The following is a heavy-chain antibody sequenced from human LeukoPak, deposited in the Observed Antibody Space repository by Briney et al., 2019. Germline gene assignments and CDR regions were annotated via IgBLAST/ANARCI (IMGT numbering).Heavy chain of an antibody. CDR2: ISSSSYI. CDR1: GFTFSSYS. J-gene: IGHJ6*04. CDR3: AELGITMIGGV. Sequence: GGSLRLSCAASGFTFSSYSMNWVRQAPGKGLEWVSSISSSSYIYYADSVKGRFTISRDNAKNSLYLQMNSLRAEDAAVYYCAELGITMIGGVWGKGTTVTISS. V-gene: IGHV3-21*01. D-gene: IGHD3-10*02.